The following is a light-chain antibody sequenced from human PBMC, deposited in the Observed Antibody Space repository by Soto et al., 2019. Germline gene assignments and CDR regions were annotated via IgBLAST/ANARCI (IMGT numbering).Light chain of an antibody. V-gene: IGKV3-20*01. CDR1: QSVSSSY. Sequence: EIVLTQSPGTLSLSPGERATLSCRASQSVSSSYLAWYQQKPGQAPRLLIYGASSRATGIPDRFSGSGSGTDLTVTIRRLEPEDFAVYYWQQSGSSPQTFGQGTKVEIK. J-gene: IGKJ1*01. CDR2: GAS. CDR3: QQSGSSPQT.